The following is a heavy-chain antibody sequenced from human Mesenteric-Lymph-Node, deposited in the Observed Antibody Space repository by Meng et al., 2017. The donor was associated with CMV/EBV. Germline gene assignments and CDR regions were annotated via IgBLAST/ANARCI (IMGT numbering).Heavy chain of an antibody. Sequence: SGDTFTSVGISWVRQAPGQGLEWMGWISGYDGKADYEQKFRDRVTMTIETSTSTAYLDLRSLTSDDTAMYYCARDLFGSYPQGGAGYWGQGTLVTVSS. CDR2: ISGYDGKA. CDR1: GDTFTSVG. V-gene: IGHV1-18*01. CDR3: ARDLFGSYPQGGAGY. D-gene: IGHD3-10*01. J-gene: IGHJ4*02.